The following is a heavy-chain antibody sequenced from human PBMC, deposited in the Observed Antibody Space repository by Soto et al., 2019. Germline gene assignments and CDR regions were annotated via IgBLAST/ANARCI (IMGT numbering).Heavy chain of an antibody. Sequence: SVKVSCKASGGTFSSYAISWVRQAPVQGLEWMGGIIPIFGTANYAQKFQGRVTITADKSTSTAYMELSSLRSEDTAVYYCAKVYDFWSGYWDVWGQGTTVTVS. J-gene: IGHJ6*02. CDR1: GGTFSSYA. CDR3: AKVYDFWSGYWDV. D-gene: IGHD3-3*01. CDR2: IIPIFGTA. V-gene: IGHV1-69*06.